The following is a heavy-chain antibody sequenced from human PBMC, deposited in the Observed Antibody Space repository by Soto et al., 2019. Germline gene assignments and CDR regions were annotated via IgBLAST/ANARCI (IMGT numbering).Heavy chain of an antibody. CDR1: GFTFGDYA. V-gene: IGHV3-49*03. J-gene: IGHJ4*02. CDR3: SRMITFGGVIVQNFDY. D-gene: IGHD3-16*02. Sequence: GGSLRLSCTASGFTFGDYAMSWFRQAPGKGLEWVGFIRSKAYGGTTEYAASVKGRFTISRDDSKSIAYLQMNSLKTEDTAVYYCSRMITFGGVIVQNFDYWGQGTLVTVSS. CDR2: IRSKAYGGTT.